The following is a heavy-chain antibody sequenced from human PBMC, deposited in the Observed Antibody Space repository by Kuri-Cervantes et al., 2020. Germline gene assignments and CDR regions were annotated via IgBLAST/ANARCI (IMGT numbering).Heavy chain of an antibody. CDR1: GYTFTSYY. Sequence: ASVKVSCKTSGYTFTSYYMHWVRQAPGQGLQWMGIINPNGGRTTYTEKLQGRVTMTRDTSTSTFYMDLSSLRSEDTAVYYCASELGADIRVAGAFDIWGQGTMVTVSS. J-gene: IGHJ3*02. V-gene: IGHV1-46*04. D-gene: IGHD6-19*01. CDR3: ASELGADIRVAGAFDI. CDR2: INPNGGRT.